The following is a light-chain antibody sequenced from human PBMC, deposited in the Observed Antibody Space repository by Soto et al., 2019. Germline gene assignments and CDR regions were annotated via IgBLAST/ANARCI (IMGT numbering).Light chain of an antibody. CDR1: SRDVGGYNY. CDR3: SSFTSISTVL. Sequence: QSALTQPASVSGSLGQSITISCAGTSRDVGGYNYVSWYQHHPGKDPKVVIFEVTKRPSGVSSRFSGSKSGNTASLTVSGLQAEDEGDYYCSSFTSISTVLFGGGTKVTVL. CDR2: EVT. V-gene: IGLV2-14*01. J-gene: IGLJ2*01.